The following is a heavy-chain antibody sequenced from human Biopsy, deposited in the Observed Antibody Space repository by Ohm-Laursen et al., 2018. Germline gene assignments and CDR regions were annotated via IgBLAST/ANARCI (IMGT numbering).Heavy chain of an antibody. CDR1: GFRFDNTG. CDR2: ISWSSDSI. D-gene: IGHD3-22*01. J-gene: IGHJ3*02. V-gene: IGHV3-9*01. Sequence: SLRLSCAASGFRFDNTGMHWVRQGPGKGLEWVAGISWSSDSITYAKSVTGRFTISRDNGENSLYLQMNSLRPEDTALYYCTKNTQWEGSGYLDAFHIWGHGAMVTASS. CDR3: TKNTQWEGSGYLDAFHI.